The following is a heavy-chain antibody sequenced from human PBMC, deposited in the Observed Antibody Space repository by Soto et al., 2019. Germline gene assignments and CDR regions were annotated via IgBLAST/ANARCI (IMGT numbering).Heavy chain of an antibody. J-gene: IGHJ4*02. CDR1: GYTFTSFG. Sequence: GASVKVSCKASGYTFTSFGISWVRQAPGQGLEWMGWISAYNGDTSSAPKLQGRVTMTTDTSTSTAYMELRSLRSDDTAVYYCARVRTVTSDYWGQGTLVTVSS. V-gene: IGHV1-18*01. D-gene: IGHD4-17*01. CDR2: ISAYNGDT. CDR3: ARVRTVTSDY.